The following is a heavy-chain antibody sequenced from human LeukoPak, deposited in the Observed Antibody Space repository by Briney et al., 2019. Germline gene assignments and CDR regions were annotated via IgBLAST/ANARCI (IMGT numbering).Heavy chain of an antibody. Sequence: PGRSLRLSCAASGFTFSTYAMSWVGQAPGKWLEWVSAFSGRGDSTYYADSVKGRFTISRDYSKNTLYLQMNSLRAEDTAVYYCAKDGSSSSTYYFYFDYWGQGTLVTVSS. J-gene: IGHJ4*02. D-gene: IGHD3-22*01. CDR1: GFTFSTYA. V-gene: IGHV3-23*01. CDR2: FSGRGDST. CDR3: AKDGSSSSTYYFYFDY.